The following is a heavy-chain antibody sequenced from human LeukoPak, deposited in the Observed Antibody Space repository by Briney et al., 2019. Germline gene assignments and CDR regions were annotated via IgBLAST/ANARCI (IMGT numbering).Heavy chain of an antibody. Sequence: GGSLRLSCAASGFTFSSCAMSWVRQAPGKGLEWVSAISGSGGSTYYADSVKGRFTISRDNSKNTLYLQMNSLRAEDTAVYYCAKDRRLGVGATRGATDYWGQGTLVTVSS. CDR3: AKDRRLGVGATRGATDY. CDR2: ISGSGGST. CDR1: GFTFSSCA. D-gene: IGHD1-26*01. V-gene: IGHV3-23*01. J-gene: IGHJ4*02.